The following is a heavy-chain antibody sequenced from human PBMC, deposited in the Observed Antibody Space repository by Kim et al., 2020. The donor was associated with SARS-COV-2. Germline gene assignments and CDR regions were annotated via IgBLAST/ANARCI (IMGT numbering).Heavy chain of an antibody. CDR2: ISGSTDYT. J-gene: IGHJ4*02. D-gene: IGHD6-13*01. CDR3: ARVRSGGSAWYYFDY. V-gene: IGHV3-11*05. Sequence: GGSLRLSCAASGFTFIDYYMSWVRQAPGKGLEWLSYISGSTDYTNYADSVKGRVTVSRDNAKNSVYLEINSPRAEDTAVYYCARVRSGGSAWYYFDYWGQGTLVTVSS. CDR1: GFTFIDYY.